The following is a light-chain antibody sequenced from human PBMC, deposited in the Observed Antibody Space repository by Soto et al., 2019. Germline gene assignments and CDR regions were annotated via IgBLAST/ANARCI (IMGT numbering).Light chain of an antibody. CDR1: QSVSANY. V-gene: IGKV3-20*01. CDR2: GAS. CDR3: QHYAISPPWT. J-gene: IGKJ1*01. Sequence: ENVLTQSPGTLSLSPGERAALSCRASQSVSANYLAWYQQKPGQAPRLLIFGASYRATGIPDRFSGSGSGTDFTLTISRLEPEDSAVYYCQHYAISPPWTFGQGTKVEIK.